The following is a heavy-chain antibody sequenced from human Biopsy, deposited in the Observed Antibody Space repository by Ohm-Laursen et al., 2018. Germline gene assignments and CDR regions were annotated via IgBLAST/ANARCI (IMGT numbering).Heavy chain of an antibody. V-gene: IGHV4-39*01. CDR2: IFYRGST. Sequence: SDTLSLTCIVSGGSISNNNYYWGWIRQPPGKGLEWIGSIFYRGSTHYKPSLKSRVNISVDTSKNQFSLKLNSVTAADTAVYYCARDHDTSGYYYVSWGQGTLVTVSS. CDR1: GGSISNNNYY. J-gene: IGHJ5*02. CDR3: ARDHDTSGYYYVS. D-gene: IGHD3-22*01.